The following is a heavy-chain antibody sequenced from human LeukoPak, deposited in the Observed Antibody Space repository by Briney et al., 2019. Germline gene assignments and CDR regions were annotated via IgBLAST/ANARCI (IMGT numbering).Heavy chain of an antibody. CDR3: GRRRGSGGSRGNWSDP. J-gene: IGHJ5*02. V-gene: IGHV4-31*03. CDR1: GGSISSGGYY. Sequence: SQTLSLTCTVSGGSISSGGYYWSWIRQHPGKGLEWIGYIYYSGSTYYNPSLKSRVTISVDTSKNQFSLKLSSVTAADTAVYYCGRRRGSGGSRGNWSDPLGQGTLVTVSS. D-gene: IGHD6-25*01. CDR2: IYYSGST.